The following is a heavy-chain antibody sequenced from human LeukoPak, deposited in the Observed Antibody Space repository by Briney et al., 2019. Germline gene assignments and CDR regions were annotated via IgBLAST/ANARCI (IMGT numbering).Heavy chain of an antibody. Sequence: GGSLRLSCAASGFTFSNYDMHWVRRATGKGLEWVSGIDTAGDTYYPGSVKGRFTISRENAKNSLYLQVNSLRAEDTAVYYCTRDGTVVRGLPRRARTFYGMDVWGQGTTVTVSS. J-gene: IGHJ6*02. CDR3: TRDGTVVRGLPRRARTFYGMDV. D-gene: IGHD3-10*01. V-gene: IGHV3-13*01. CDR2: IDTAGDT. CDR1: GFTFSNYD.